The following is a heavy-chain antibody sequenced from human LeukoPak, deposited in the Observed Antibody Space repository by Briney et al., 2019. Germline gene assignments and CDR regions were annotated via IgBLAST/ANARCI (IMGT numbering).Heavy chain of an antibody. CDR3: ARNQRAFDI. D-gene: IGHD6-25*01. CDR2: IYYSGST. CDR1: GGSISSSSYY. Sequence: SETLSLTCTVSGGSISSSSYYWGWIRQPPGKGLEWIGSIYYSGSTYYNPSLKSRVTISVDTSKNQFSLKLSSVTAADTAVYYCARNQRAFDIWGQGTMVTVSS. J-gene: IGHJ3*02. V-gene: IGHV4-39*01.